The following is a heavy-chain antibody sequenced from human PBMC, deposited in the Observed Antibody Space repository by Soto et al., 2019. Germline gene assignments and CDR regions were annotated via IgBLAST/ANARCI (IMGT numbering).Heavy chain of an antibody. V-gene: IGHV3-33*01. Sequence: QVQLVESGGGVVQPGRSLRLSCAASGFTFSSYGMHWVRLAPGKGLEWVAVIWYDGSNKYYADTVKGRFTISRDNSKNTVYLQMNGLRAEDTAVYYCARESLGYCGGDCYSDYWGQGTLVTVSS. D-gene: IGHD2-21*02. CDR2: IWYDGSNK. CDR3: ARESLGYCGGDCYSDY. J-gene: IGHJ4*02. CDR1: GFTFSSYG.